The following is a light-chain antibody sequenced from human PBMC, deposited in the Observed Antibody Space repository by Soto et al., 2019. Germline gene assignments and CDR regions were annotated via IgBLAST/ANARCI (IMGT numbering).Light chain of an antibody. CDR3: QQYSNWPLT. V-gene: IGKV3D-20*02. CDR2: DAS. J-gene: IGKJ4*01. CDR1: QSVISSY. Sequence: EIVLTQSPGTLSLSPGERATLSCRASQSVISSYLAWYQQKPGQAPRLLIYDASSRATGIPDRFSGSGSGTDFTLTISRLEPEDFAVYYCQQYSNWPLTFGGGTKVEIK.